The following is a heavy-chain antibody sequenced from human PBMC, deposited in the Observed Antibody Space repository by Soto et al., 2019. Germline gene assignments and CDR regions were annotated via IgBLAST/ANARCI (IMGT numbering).Heavy chain of an antibody. CDR1: GFTFTTYA. J-gene: IGHJ4*02. V-gene: IGHV3-23*01. CDR2: ISGSGGIT. D-gene: IGHD6-19*01. Sequence: GSLRLSCAASGFTFTTYAMGWVLQSPGKGLEWVSAISGSGGITYYADSVKGRFTISRDNSKNTLFLQMSSLSAEDTAVYFCAKPAEAVARTVYGYWGPGTLVTVSS. CDR3: AKPAEAVARTVYGY.